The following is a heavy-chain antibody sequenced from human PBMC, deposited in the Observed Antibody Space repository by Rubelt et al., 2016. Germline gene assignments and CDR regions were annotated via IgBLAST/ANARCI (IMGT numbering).Heavy chain of an antibody. V-gene: IGHV5-51*04. Sequence: VQLVQSGAEVKKPGESLKISCKGSGYSFTSYWIGWVRRMPGKGLEWMGIIYPGDSDTRDSPSFQGQVTTPADKPISTADRQWSRLKASDTAMDYCARRFSFGGPDYKDLWGKGTTVIVSS. CDR2: IYPGDSDT. CDR3: ARRFSFGGPDYKDL. CDR1: GYSFTSYW. J-gene: IGHJ6*03. D-gene: IGHD2-15*01.